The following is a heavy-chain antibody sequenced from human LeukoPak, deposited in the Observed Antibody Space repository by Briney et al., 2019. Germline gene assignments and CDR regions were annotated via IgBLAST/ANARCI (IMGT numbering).Heavy chain of an antibody. J-gene: IGHJ4*02. Sequence: SETLSLTCTVSGVPISTYYWSWIRQPPGKGLEWIGYLYDSGSTTYNPSLKSRVTISLDTSKNQFSLKLTSVTAADTAVYFCARSRTGGSSFDHWGQGSLVTVSS. CDR3: ARSRTGGSSFDH. V-gene: IGHV4-59*01. CDR1: GVPISTYY. D-gene: IGHD1-26*01. CDR2: LYDSGST.